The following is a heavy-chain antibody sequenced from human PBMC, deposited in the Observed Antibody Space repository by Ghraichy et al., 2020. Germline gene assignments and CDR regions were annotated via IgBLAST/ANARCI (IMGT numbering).Heavy chain of an antibody. V-gene: IGHV3-72*01. Sequence: GGSLRLSCAASGFTFSDHYMDWVRQAPGMGLEWVGRVRDEAHSYTTEYAASVRDRFSISRDDSKNSLYLQMNGLKAEDTAVYYCTRASRDFYYDAWGQGTLVTVSS. CDR2: VRDEAHSYTT. CDR3: TRASRDFYYDA. CDR1: GFTFSDHY. J-gene: IGHJ5*02. D-gene: IGHD3-22*01.